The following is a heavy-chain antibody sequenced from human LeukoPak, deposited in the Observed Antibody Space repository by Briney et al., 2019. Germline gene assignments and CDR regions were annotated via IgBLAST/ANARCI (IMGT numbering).Heavy chain of an antibody. J-gene: IGHJ1*01. CDR2: IIPILGIA. D-gene: IGHD4-17*01. V-gene: IGHV1-69*04. CDR3: VRDGDDYGDYGFGDFQH. Sequence: SVKVSCKASGYTFTSYGISWVRQAPGQGLEWMGRIIPILGIANYAQKFQGRVTITADKSTTTAYMELSSLRSEDSAVYYCVRDGDDYGDYGFGDFQHWGQGTLVSVSS. CDR1: GYTFTSYG.